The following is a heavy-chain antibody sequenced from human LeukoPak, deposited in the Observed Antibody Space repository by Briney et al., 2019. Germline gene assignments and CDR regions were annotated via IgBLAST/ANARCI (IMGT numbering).Heavy chain of an antibody. Sequence: ASVKVSCKVSGYTLTELSMHWVRQAPGQGLEWMGWINPNSGGTNYAQKFQGRVTMTRDTSISTAYMELSRLRSDDTAVYYCARYLAYSSGWSYTDWFDPWGQGTLVTVSS. CDR1: GYTLTELS. V-gene: IGHV1-2*02. CDR3: ARYLAYSSGWSYTDWFDP. CDR2: INPNSGGT. D-gene: IGHD6-19*01. J-gene: IGHJ5*02.